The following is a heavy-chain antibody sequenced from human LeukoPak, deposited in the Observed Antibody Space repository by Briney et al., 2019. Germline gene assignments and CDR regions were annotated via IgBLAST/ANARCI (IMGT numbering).Heavy chain of an antibody. J-gene: IGHJ5*02. Sequence: ASVKVSCKASGYTFTSYDINWVRQATGQGLEWMGWMNPNSGNTGYAQKFQGRVTMTRDTSISTAYMELSRLRSDDTAVYYCARDGDNGYSYGYSGWFDPWGQGTLVTVSS. CDR1: GYTFTSYD. CDR2: MNPNSGNT. CDR3: ARDGDNGYSYGYSGWFDP. V-gene: IGHV1-8*01. D-gene: IGHD5-18*01.